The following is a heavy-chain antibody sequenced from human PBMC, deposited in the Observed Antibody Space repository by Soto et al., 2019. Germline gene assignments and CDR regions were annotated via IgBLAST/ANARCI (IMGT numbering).Heavy chain of an antibody. CDR1: GGSFSGYY. CDR3: AIRRRSEGRDY. V-gene: IGHV4-34*01. J-gene: IGHJ4*02. Sequence: TSETLSLTCAVYGGSFSGYYWSWIRQPPGKGLEWIGEINHSGSTNYNPSLKSRVTISVDTSKNQFSLKLSSVTAADTAVYYCAIRRRSEGRDYWGQGTLVTVSS. CDR2: INHSGST. D-gene: IGHD3-10*01.